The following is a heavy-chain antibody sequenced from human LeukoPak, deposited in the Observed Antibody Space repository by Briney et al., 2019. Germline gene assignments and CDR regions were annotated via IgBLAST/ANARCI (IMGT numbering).Heavy chain of an antibody. CDR2: IYHSGST. D-gene: IGHD5-12*01. V-gene: IGHV4-31*03. CDR1: GGTISGGHY. Sequence: SQTLSLTCTVSGGTISGGHYWSWIRQRPGKGLEWIGYIYHSGSTYYNPSLKSRVTISIDTSENQFSLKLSSVTVADTAVYYCARAPSGYESFFDYWGQGTLVTVSS. J-gene: IGHJ4*02. CDR3: ARAPSGYESFFDY.